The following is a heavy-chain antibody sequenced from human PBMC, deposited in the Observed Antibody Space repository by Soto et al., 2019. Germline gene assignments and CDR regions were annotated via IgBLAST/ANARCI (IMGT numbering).Heavy chain of an antibody. CDR2: ISGSGGNT. D-gene: IGHD3-3*01. J-gene: IGHJ4*02. CDR1: GFTFSSYA. Sequence: EVQLLESGGGLVQPGGSLRLSCAASGFTFSSYAMNWVRQAPGKGLEWVSAISGSGGNTYYADSVKGRFTISRDNSKNTLYLQMNSLRAEDTAVYYCAKVGAIFGVVTYYFDYWGQGTLVTVSS. V-gene: IGHV3-23*01. CDR3: AKVGAIFGVVTYYFDY.